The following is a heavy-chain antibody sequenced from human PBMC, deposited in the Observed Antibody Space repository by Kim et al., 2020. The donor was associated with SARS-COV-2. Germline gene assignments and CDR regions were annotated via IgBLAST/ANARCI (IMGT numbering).Heavy chain of an antibody. V-gene: IGHV5-51*01. CDR3: ARHRPDYYGMDV. Sequence: RYSPSFQGQVTISADKSISTAYLQWSSLKASDTAMYYCARHRPDYYGMDVWGQGTTVTVSS. J-gene: IGHJ6*02.